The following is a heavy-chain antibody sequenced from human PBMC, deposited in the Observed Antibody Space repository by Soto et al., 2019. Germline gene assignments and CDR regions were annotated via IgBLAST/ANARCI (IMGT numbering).Heavy chain of an antibody. J-gene: IGHJ4*02. CDR2: IGPASGDT. V-gene: IGHV1-2*02. CDR1: GYTFTGHY. Sequence: GASVNVSCKASGYTFTGHYIHWVRQAPGQGPEWMGEIGPASGDTRYAQKFQGRVTMTRDTSITTVYMELNNLTPDDTAVYYCGRGRSGQLVVFYWGQGTPVTVSS. D-gene: IGHD3-10*01. CDR3: GRGRSGQLVVFY.